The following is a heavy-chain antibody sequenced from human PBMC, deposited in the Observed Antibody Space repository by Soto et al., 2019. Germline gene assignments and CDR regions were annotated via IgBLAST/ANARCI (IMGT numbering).Heavy chain of an antibody. CDR2: ISVYNGDT. V-gene: IGHV1-18*01. CDR3: ARDRRDSVADWRSFDV. Sequence: QVQLVQSGAEVMKPGASVRVSCKASGYSFTTYGISWVRQAPGQGLEYMGWISVYNGDTNYAQKLQGRVTMTTDTSTSTAYMELRSLRSDDTAIYYCARDRRDSVADWRSFDVWGQGTMVTVSS. J-gene: IGHJ3*01. D-gene: IGHD1-26*01. CDR1: GYSFTTYG.